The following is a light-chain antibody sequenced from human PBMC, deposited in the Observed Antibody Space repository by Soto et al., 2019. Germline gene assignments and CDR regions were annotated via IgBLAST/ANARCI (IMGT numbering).Light chain of an antibody. V-gene: IGKV3-11*01. CDR1: QSVSSY. CDR2: DAS. Sequence: EIVLTQSPATLSLSPGERATLSCRASQSVSSYLAWYQQKPGQAPRLLIYDASNRATGIPARFSGSGSGTECALTISSLEPEDFAIYYCQQPSNWPLTFGGGTKVEIK. CDR3: QQPSNWPLT. J-gene: IGKJ4*01.